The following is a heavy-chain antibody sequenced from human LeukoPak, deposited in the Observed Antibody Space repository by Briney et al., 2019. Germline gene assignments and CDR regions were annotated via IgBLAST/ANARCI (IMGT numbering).Heavy chain of an antibody. CDR2: VNTNTGNP. Sequence: ASVKVSCKPSGYTFTDYAINWVRQAPGQGLEYMGWVNTNTGNPTYAQGFTRRFVFSSDSSVSTAYLQITSLKADDSAIYFCASCNDSSGYFAYWGQGTLVTVSS. CDR3: ASCNDSSGYFAY. V-gene: IGHV7-4-1*02. D-gene: IGHD3-22*01. J-gene: IGHJ4*02. CDR1: GYTFTDYA.